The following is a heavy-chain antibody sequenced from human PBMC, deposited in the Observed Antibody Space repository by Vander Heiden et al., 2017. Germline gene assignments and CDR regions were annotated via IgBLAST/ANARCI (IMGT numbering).Heavy chain of an antibody. J-gene: IGHJ5*02. CDR3: ARESRFLEVNYFDP. Sequence: DVQLVESGGGLVKPGGSLRLSCAASGFIFSSYSMIWVRQAPGKGLEWVSSISSSSTYIYYADSVRGRFTISRDDAKNSVFLQMNSLSAEDTAVYYCARESRFLEVNYFDPWGQGTLVTVSS. D-gene: IGHD3-3*01. CDR1: GFIFSSYS. V-gene: IGHV3-21*01. CDR2: ISSSSTYI.